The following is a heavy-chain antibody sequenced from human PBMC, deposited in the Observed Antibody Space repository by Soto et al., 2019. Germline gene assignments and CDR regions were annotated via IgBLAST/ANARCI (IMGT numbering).Heavy chain of an antibody. V-gene: IGHV3-30-3*01. CDR3: ARDTSGCSGGSCYYFDY. CDR1: GFTFSSYA. J-gene: IGHJ4*02. D-gene: IGHD2-15*01. Sequence: QVQLVESGGGVVQPGRSLRLSCAASGFTFSSYAMHWVRQAPGKGLEWVAVISYDGSNKYYADSVKGRFTISRDNSKNTLYLQMNSLRAEYTAVYYCARDTSGCSGGSCYYFDYWGQGTLVTVSS. CDR2: ISYDGSNK.